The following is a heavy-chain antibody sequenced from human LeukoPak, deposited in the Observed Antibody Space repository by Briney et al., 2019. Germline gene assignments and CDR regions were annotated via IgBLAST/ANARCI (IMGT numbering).Heavy chain of an antibody. CDR1: GFTFSSYS. CDR2: ISSSSSTI. J-gene: IGHJ4*02. D-gene: IGHD3-22*01. Sequence: GWSLRLSCAASGFTFSSYSMNWVGQAPGKGLEWDSYISSSSSTIYYADPVKGRFTISRDNAKNSLYLQMNSLRDEDTAVYYCARDLRDYYDSREADYWGQGTLVTVSS. V-gene: IGHV3-48*02. CDR3: ARDLRDYYDSREADY.